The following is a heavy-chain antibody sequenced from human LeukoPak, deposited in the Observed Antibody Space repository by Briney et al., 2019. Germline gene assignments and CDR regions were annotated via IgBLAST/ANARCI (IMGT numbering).Heavy chain of an antibody. Sequence: GGSLRLSCAASGFTFSSYAMSWVRQALGKGLEWVSAISGSGGSTYYADSVKGRFTISRDNSKNTLYLQMNSLRAEDTAVYYCAKDLYYDSSGYYYYWGQGTLVTVSS. CDR1: GFTFSSYA. V-gene: IGHV3-23*01. D-gene: IGHD3-22*01. CDR3: AKDLYYDSSGYYYY. CDR2: ISGSGGST. J-gene: IGHJ4*02.